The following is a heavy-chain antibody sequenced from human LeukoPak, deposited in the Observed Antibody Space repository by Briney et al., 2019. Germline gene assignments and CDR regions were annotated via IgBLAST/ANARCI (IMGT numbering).Heavy chain of an antibody. CDR3: AREHYDSSGPSSYFDL. CDR1: GGTFSSYA. Sequence: GASVKVSCKASGGTFSSYAISWVRQAPGQGLEWMGGIIPIFGTANYAQKFQGRVTITADGSTSTAYMELSGLRSEDTAVYYCAREHYDSSGPSSYFDLWGRGTLVTVSS. CDR2: IIPIFGTA. V-gene: IGHV1-69*13. D-gene: IGHD3-22*01. J-gene: IGHJ2*01.